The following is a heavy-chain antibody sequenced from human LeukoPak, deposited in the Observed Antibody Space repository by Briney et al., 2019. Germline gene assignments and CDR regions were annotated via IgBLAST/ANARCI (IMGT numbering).Heavy chain of an antibody. CDR3: ARRYSNYFFDY. CDR1: GYSITSGYY. Sequence: SETLSLTCAVSGYSITSGYYWAWIRQPPGKGLEWIGNVYHSGSTYYNASLKSRVTISVDTSKNQFSLKLSSVTAADTAVYYCARRYSNYFFDYWGQGTLVTVSS. J-gene: IGHJ4*02. CDR2: VYHSGST. V-gene: IGHV4-38-2*01. D-gene: IGHD4-11*01.